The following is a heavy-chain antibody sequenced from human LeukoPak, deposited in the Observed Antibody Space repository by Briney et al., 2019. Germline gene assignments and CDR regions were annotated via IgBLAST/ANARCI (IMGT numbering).Heavy chain of an antibody. J-gene: IGHJ4*02. Sequence: SETLSLTCTVSGGSISSRSYYWSWIRQPPGKGLEWIGEINHSGSTNYNPSLKSRVTISVDTSKNQFSLKLSSVTAADTAVYYCARARAGEGYSYWGQGTLVTVSS. CDR1: GGSISSRSYY. V-gene: IGHV4-39*07. D-gene: IGHD3-22*01. CDR2: INHSGST. CDR3: ARARAGEGYSY.